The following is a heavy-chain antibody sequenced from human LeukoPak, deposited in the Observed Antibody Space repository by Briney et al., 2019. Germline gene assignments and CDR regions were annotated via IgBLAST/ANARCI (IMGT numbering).Heavy chain of an antibody. Sequence: SETLSLTCTVSGGSISIYYWSWIRQPPGKGLEWIGYIYYSGSTNYNPSLKSRVTISVDTSKNQFSLKLSSVTAADTAVYYCARWNSGSYYDYWGQGTLVTVSS. CDR1: GGSISIYY. J-gene: IGHJ4*02. V-gene: IGHV4-59*08. CDR2: IYYSGST. D-gene: IGHD1-26*01. CDR3: ARWNSGSYYDY.